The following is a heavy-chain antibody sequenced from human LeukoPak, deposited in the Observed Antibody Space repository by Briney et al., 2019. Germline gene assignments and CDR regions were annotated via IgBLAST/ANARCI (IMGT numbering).Heavy chain of an antibody. CDR1: GFTFSTYW. CDR2: IKQDGGEK. CDR3: ARDTVGVTDY. J-gene: IGHJ4*02. V-gene: IGHV3-7*01. Sequence: GGSLRLSCAASGFTFSTYWMNWVRQAPGKGLEWVANIKQDGGEKYYVDSVKGRFTISRDNAKNSLYLQMNSLRAEDTALYYCARDTVGVTDYWGQGTLVTVSS. D-gene: IGHD1-26*01.